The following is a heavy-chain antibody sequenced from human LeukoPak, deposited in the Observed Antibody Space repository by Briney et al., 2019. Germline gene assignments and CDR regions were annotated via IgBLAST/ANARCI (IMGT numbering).Heavy chain of an antibody. CDR1: GGSISSYY. Sequence: SETLSLTCTVSGGSISSYYWSWIRQPPGKGLEWIGYIYYSGSTNYNPSLKSRVTISVDTSKNQFSLNLNSVTAADTAVYYCARVGDYALKDWGQGTLVTVSS. D-gene: IGHD3-16*01. CDR3: ARVGDYALKD. CDR2: IYYSGST. V-gene: IGHV4-59*12. J-gene: IGHJ4*02.